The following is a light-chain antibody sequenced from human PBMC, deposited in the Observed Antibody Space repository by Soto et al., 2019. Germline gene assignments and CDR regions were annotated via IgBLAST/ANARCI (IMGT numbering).Light chain of an antibody. CDR3: QQHYTYPRT. Sequence: GRVTITCQASQDISNYLNWYRQKPGKAPNVLIYDASTLQSGVPSRFSGSGSGTDFTLTLRSLQSDESATSYCQQHYTYPRTFGGGTQVDIK. CDR2: DAS. V-gene: IGKV1-8*01. CDR1: QDISNY. J-gene: IGKJ4*01.